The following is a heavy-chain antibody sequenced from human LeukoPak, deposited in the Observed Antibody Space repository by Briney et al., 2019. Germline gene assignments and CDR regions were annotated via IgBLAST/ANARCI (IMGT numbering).Heavy chain of an antibody. Sequence: PGGSLRLSCAASGFTFSSYSMNWVRQAPGKGLEWVSSISSSSSYIYYADSVKGRFTISRDNAKNSLYLQMNSLRAEDTAVYYCARVGKGHYYGSGSDYYFDYWGQETLVTVSS. V-gene: IGHV3-21*01. CDR3: ARVGKGHYYGSGSDYYFDY. CDR1: GFTFSSYS. J-gene: IGHJ4*02. CDR2: ISSSSSYI. D-gene: IGHD3-10*01.